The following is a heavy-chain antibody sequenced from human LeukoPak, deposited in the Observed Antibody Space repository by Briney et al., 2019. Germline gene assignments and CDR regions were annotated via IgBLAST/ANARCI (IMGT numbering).Heavy chain of an antibody. Sequence: SDSLSLTCTVSGDSISSYYWSWLRQPPGKGLEWIGYICYSGSTNLNRSLKSRVTVSVDTSKNQFSLKLSSVTAADTAVYYCARLQYSSANIDYWGQGTLV. V-gene: IGHV4-59*08. D-gene: IGHD6-25*01. CDR2: ICYSGST. CDR3: ARLQYSSANIDY. J-gene: IGHJ4*02. CDR1: GDSISSYY.